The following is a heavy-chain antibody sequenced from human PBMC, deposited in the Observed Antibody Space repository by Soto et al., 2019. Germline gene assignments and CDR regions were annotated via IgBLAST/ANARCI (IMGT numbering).Heavy chain of an antibody. CDR3: ARASYVITIFGVVPRWFAP. Sequence: NPSETLSLTCTVSGGSISSSSYYWGWIRQPPGKGLEWIGSIYYSGSTYYNPSLKSRVTISVDRSKNQFSLKLSSVTAADTAVYYCARASYVITIFGVVPRWFAPWGQGTLVTVSS. J-gene: IGHJ5*02. CDR1: GGSISSSSYY. V-gene: IGHV4-39*07. D-gene: IGHD3-3*01. CDR2: IYYSGST.